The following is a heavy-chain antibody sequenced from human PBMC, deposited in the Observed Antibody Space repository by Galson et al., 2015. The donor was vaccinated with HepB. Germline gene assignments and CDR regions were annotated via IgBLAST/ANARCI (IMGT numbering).Heavy chain of an antibody. CDR1: GFTFDDYG. CDR2: INWNGGST. J-gene: IGHJ6*02. Sequence: SLRLSCAASGFTFDDYGMSWVRQAPGKGLEWVSGINWNGGSTGYADSVKGRFTISRDNAKNSLYLQMNSLRAEDTALYHCARDFVYRRTYYDILTGYELRGMDVWGQGTTVTVSS. V-gene: IGHV3-20*01. CDR3: ARDFVYRRTYYDILTGYELRGMDV. D-gene: IGHD3-9*01.